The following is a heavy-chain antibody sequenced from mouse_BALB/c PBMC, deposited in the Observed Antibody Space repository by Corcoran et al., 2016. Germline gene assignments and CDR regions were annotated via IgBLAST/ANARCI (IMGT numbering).Heavy chain of an antibody. CDR3: ARWDWYFDV. CDR2: LDPANGNT. J-gene: IGHJ1*01. V-gene: IGHV14-3*02. Sequence: EVQLQQSGAELVKPGASVKLSCTASGFNIKDTYMHWVKQRTEQGVEWIGRLDPANGNTKYDTKFQGKATITADTSSNTAYLQPSSLTSEDTAVYYCARWDWYFDVWGAGTTVTVSS. CDR1: GFNIKDTY.